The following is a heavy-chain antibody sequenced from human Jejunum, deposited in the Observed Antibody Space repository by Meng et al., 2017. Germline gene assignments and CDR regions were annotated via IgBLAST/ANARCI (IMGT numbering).Heavy chain of an antibody. J-gene: IGHJ4*02. CDR2: INPNTGGT. D-gene: IGHD6-19*01. Sequence: VHLVQSGAEVKNPGASVKVSCKASGYTFTAYYIHWVRQAPGQGLGWMGWINPNTGGTNYAQNFEDGVTMTRDTSINTAYMEVSRLRSDDTAVYYCAREVGSLAGDFDSWGQGTLVTVSS. CDR1: GYTFTAYY. CDR3: AREVGSLAGDFDS. V-gene: IGHV1-2*02.